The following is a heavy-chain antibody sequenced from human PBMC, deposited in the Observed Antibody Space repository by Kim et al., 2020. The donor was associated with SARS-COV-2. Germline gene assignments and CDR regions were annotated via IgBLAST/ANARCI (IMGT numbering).Heavy chain of an antibody. J-gene: IGHJ4*02. Sequence: GGSLRLSCAASGFTFSSYGMHWVRQAPGKGLEWVAVIWYDGSNKYYADSVKGRFTSSRDNSKNTLYLQMNSLRAEDTAVYYCARDGMVTTVSGLDYWGQGTLVTVSS. V-gene: IGHV3-33*01. CDR2: IWYDGSNK. CDR1: GFTFSSYG. CDR3: ARDGMVTTVSGLDY. D-gene: IGHD4-17*01.